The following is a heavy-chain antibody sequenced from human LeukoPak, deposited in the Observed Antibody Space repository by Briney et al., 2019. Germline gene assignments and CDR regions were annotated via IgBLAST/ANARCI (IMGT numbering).Heavy chain of an antibody. J-gene: IGHJ2*01. V-gene: IGHV3-74*01. D-gene: IGHD1-1*01. CDR3: TRTTTTADWYFDL. CDR2: INSDGSST. Sequence: PGGSLRLSCAVSGFTFSNYWMYWVRQAPGKRLVWVARINSDGSSTTYADSVEGRVTISRDNTKSMLHLQMHSLRVDDSAVYFCTRTTTTADWYFDLWGRGTLVTVSS. CDR1: GFTFSNYW.